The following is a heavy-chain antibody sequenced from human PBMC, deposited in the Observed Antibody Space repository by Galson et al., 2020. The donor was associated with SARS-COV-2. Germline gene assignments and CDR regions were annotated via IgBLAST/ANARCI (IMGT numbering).Heavy chain of an antibody. CDR1: GFTFTDYY. V-gene: IGHV1-2*02. D-gene: IGHD4-17*01. CDR2: INPYSGDT. CDR3: ASGDYGVS. Sequence: ASVKVSCKASGFTFTDYYMNWVRQPPGQGLEWVGWINPYSGDTDQAQNFQGRVTMTSDTTINTAYMELSSLRSDDTAIYYCASGDYGVSWGQGTLITGSS. J-gene: IGHJ1*01.